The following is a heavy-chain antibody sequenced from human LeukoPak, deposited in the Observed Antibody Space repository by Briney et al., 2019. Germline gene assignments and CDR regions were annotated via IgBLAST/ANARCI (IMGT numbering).Heavy chain of an antibody. Sequence: SGESLRLSCAASGFTFGAYYMTWVRQAPEKGLEWVANIKQDGSEKYYVDSVKGRSTISRDNANNSLYLQMNSLRAEDTAVYYCARMSGIAVAAIWISYFDYWGQGTLVTVSS. CDR1: GFTFGAYY. J-gene: IGHJ4*02. V-gene: IGHV3-7*03. CDR3: ARMSGIAVAAIWISYFDY. CDR2: IKQDGSEK. D-gene: IGHD6-19*01.